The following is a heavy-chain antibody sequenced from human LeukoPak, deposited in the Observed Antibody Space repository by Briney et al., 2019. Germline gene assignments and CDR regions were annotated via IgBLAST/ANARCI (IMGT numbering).Heavy chain of an antibody. CDR3: ARSPERWLQLLIDY. Sequence: SETLSLTCTVSGGSISSYYWGWIRQPPGKGLEWIGSIYHSGSTYYNPSLKSRVTISVDTSKNQFSLKLSSVTAADTAVYYCARSPERWLQLLIDYWGQGTLVTVSS. CDR2: IYHSGST. V-gene: IGHV4-38-2*02. CDR1: GGSISSYY. J-gene: IGHJ4*02. D-gene: IGHD5-24*01.